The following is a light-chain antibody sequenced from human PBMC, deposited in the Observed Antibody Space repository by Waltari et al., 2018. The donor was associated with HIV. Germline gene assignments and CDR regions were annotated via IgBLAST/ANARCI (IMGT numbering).Light chain of an antibody. CDR1: SSNVGDYKY. Sequence: SALTQPPSASGYPGQSVTITCTRTSSNVGDYKYVYWYQQHPGKAPKRRIYQVNKRPSGVPDRFSGTKSGNRASLTVSGLQAEDAADYYCSSFAGSNNLMVFGGGTKLTVL. CDR2: QVN. V-gene: IGLV2-8*01. CDR3: SSFAGSNNLMV. J-gene: IGLJ2*01.